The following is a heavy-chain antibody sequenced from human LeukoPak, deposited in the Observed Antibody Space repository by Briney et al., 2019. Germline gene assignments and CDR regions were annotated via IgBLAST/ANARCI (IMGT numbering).Heavy chain of an antibody. D-gene: IGHD2-2*01. CDR1: TFTFSSYS. CDR3: ARGGCTSTSCYLFDY. Sequence: GGALRLSCAASTFTFSSYSMNWVRQAPGKGLEWVSSISSSSSYIYYSDSVKGRFTISRDNAKNSLYLQMNSLRADYTAVYYCARGGCTSTSCYLFDYWGQGTLVTVSS. J-gene: IGHJ4*02. CDR2: ISSSSSYI. V-gene: IGHV3-21*01.